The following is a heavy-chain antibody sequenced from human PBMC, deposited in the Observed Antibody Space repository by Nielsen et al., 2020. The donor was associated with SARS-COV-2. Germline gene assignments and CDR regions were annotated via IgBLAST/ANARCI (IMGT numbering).Heavy chain of an antibody. CDR2: ISAYNGNT. D-gene: IGHD5-18*01. CDR1: GYRFTSYG. J-gene: IGHJ4*02. V-gene: IGHV1-18*01. Sequence: ASVKVSCKASGYRFTSYGISWVRQAPGQGLEWMGWISAYNGNTNYAQKLQGRVTMTTDTSTSTAYMELRSLRSDDTAVYYCARVDTAMDIADYWGQGTLVTVSS. CDR3: ARVDTAMDIADY.